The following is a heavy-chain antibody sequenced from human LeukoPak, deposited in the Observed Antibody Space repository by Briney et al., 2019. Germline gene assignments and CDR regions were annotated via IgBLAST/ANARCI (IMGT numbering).Heavy chain of an antibody. V-gene: IGHV3-48*01. D-gene: IGHD2-2*01. Sequence: PGGSLRLSCAASGFTFGSYSMNWVRQAPGKGLEWVSYISSSSSTIYYADSVKGRLTISRDNAKTSLYLQMNSLRAEDTAVYYCARYCSSASCYDLGDYWGQGTLVTVSS. CDR1: GFTFGSYS. CDR3: ARYCSSASCYDLGDY. J-gene: IGHJ4*02. CDR2: ISSSSSTI.